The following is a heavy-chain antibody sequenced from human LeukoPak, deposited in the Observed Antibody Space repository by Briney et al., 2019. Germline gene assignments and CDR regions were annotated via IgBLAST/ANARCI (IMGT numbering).Heavy chain of an antibody. J-gene: IGHJ4*02. CDR1: GFSLSTSGMC. V-gene: IGHV2-70*01. CDR2: IDWDDDK. D-gene: IGHD6-25*01. Sequence: SGPTLVNPSQTLTLTCTFSGFSLSTSGMCVSWIRQPPGKALEWLALIDWDDDKYYSTSLKTRLTISKDTSKNQVVLTMTNMDPVDTATYYCALLQRPSGYFDYWGQGTLVTVSS. CDR3: ALLQRPSGYFDY.